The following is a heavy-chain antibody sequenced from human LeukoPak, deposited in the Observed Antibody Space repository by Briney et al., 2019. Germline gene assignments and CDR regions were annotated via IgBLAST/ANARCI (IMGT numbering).Heavy chain of an antibody. J-gene: IGHJ4*02. D-gene: IGHD3-10*01. CDR1: GFTFSSYN. CDR3: AKVGTGNQYGSGDFDY. V-gene: IGHV3-21*01. Sequence: PGGSLRLSCAASGFTFSSYNMNWIRQAPGKGLEWVSAISSSSTYIYNADSVKGRFIISRDDAKNLLYLEMNSLRVEDTAVYYCAKVGTGNQYGSGDFDYRGQGTLVTVSS. CDR2: ISSSSTYI.